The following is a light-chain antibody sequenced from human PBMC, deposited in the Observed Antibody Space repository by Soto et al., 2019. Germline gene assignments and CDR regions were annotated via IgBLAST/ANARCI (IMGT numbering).Light chain of an antibody. Sequence: DIQMTQSPSTLSGSVGDRVTITCRASQGVSSWLAWYQQKPGKAPKLLIYAASTLRSGVSSRFRGSGSGANFTLTIRGLQPEDFATYYCQQANSFPPTFGQGTKVDIK. CDR1: QGVSSW. CDR2: AAS. V-gene: IGKV1-12*01. J-gene: IGKJ2*01. CDR3: QQANSFPPT.